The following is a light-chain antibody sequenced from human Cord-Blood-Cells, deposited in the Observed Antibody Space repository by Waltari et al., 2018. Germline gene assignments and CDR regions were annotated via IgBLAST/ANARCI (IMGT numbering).Light chain of an antibody. CDR1: QDISNY. V-gene: IGKV1-33*01. Sequence: DIQMTHSPSYLSASVGDRVTITCQASQDISNYLNWYQQKPGKAPKLLIYDASNLETGEPSRFSGSGAGTDFTFTISSLQPEDITTYYCQQYDNLPFTFGPGTKVDIK. CDR2: DAS. CDR3: QQYDNLPFT. J-gene: IGKJ3*01.